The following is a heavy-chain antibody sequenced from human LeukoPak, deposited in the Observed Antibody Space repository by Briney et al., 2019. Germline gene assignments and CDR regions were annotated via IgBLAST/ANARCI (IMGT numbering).Heavy chain of an antibody. V-gene: IGHV1-18*01. D-gene: IGHD3-16*01. J-gene: IGHJ5*02. CDR3: AKNNYDYVWGTQPIDL. Sequence: ASVKVSCKASGFTFTKYGINWVRQAPGQGLEWMGLIRPYNGNTNYAQKLQGRVTMTTDTSTSTAYMEVRSLKFDDTAVYYCAKNNYDYVWGTQPIDLWGPGTLVNVSS. CDR2: IRPYNGNT. CDR1: GFTFTKYG.